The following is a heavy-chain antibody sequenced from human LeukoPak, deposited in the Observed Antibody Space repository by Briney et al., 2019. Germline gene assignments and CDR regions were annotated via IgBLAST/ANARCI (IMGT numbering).Heavy chain of an antibody. CDR1: GYTLTELS. CDR2: FDPEDGET. J-gene: IGHJ3*02. V-gene: IGHV1-24*01. D-gene: IGHD2-2*01. Sequence: ASVKVSCRVSGYTLTELSMHWVRQAPGKGLEWMGGFDPEDGETIYAQKFQGRVTMTEDTSTDTAYMELSRLRSEDTAVYYCATGGPYQLPRPAFDIWGQGTMVTVSS. CDR3: ATGGPYQLPRPAFDI.